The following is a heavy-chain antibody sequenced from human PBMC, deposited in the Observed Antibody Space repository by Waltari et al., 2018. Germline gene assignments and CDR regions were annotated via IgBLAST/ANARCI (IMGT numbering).Heavy chain of an antibody. Sequence: QVQLQESGPGLVKPSQTLSLTGTVSGGSIRSGSYYWSWIRQPAGKGLEWIGRIYTSGSTNSNPSLQSRVTISVDTSKNQFSLQLSSVTAADTAVYYCARGGMWFDAFDIWGQGTMFTVSS. D-gene: IGHD2-21*01. CDR2: IYTSGST. V-gene: IGHV4-61*02. J-gene: IGHJ3*02. CDR3: ARGGMWFDAFDI. CDR1: GGSIRSGSYY.